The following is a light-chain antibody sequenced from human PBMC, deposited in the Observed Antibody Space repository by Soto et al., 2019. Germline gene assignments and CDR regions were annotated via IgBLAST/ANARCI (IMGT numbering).Light chain of an antibody. CDR3: QTWGVGFRL. J-gene: IGLJ2*01. CDR1: SGHSSYA. Sequence: QSVLTQSPSASASLGASVKLTCTLSSGHSSYAIAWHQQQPEKGPRYLMKVNSDGSHSKGDGIPDRFSGSSSGAERYLTISSLQSEDEADYYCQTWGVGFRLFGGGTKLTVL. CDR2: VNSDGSH. V-gene: IGLV4-69*01.